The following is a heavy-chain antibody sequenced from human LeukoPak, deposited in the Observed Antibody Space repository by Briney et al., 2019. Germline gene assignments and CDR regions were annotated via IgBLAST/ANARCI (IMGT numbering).Heavy chain of an antibody. D-gene: IGHD3-22*01. J-gene: IGHJ3*02. Sequence: PSETLSLTCTVSGGSISSYYWSWIRQPPGKGLEWIGYIYCSGSTNYNPSLKSRVTISVDTYKNQFSLKLSSVTAADTAVYYCASQRVYYDSSGYYYDAFDIWGQGTMVTVSS. V-gene: IGHV4-59*01. CDR2: IYCSGST. CDR3: ASQRVYYDSSGYYYDAFDI. CDR1: GGSISSYY.